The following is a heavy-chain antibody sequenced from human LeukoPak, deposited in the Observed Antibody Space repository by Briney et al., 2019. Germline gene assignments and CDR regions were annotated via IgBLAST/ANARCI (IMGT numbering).Heavy chain of an antibody. CDR2: ISSSGSTI. CDR3: ARDYYDNSAYYYMDV. J-gene: IGHJ6*03. D-gene: IGHD3-22*01. Sequence: PGGSLRLSCAASGFTFSSYEMNWVRQAPGKGLEWVSYISSSGSTIYYADSVKGRFTISRDNAKNSLYLQMNSLRAEDTAVYYCARDYYDNSAYYYMDVWGKGTTVTVSS. V-gene: IGHV3-48*03. CDR1: GFTFSSYE.